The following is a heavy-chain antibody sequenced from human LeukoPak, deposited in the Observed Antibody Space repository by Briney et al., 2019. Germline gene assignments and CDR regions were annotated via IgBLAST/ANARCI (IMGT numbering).Heavy chain of an antibody. J-gene: IGHJ4*02. Sequence: GGSLRLSCAASGFTFSSYATHWVRQAPGKGLEWVAVISYDGSNKYYADSVKGRFTISRDNAKNSLNLQMNSLRAEDTAVYYCVRCRVPAAPYWGQGTLVTVSS. CDR3: VRCRVPAAPY. V-gene: IGHV3-30-3*01. D-gene: IGHD2-2*01. CDR1: GFTFSSYA. CDR2: ISYDGSNK.